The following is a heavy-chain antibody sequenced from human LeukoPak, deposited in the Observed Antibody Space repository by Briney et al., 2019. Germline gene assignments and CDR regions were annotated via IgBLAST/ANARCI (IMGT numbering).Heavy chain of an antibody. J-gene: IGHJ1*01. D-gene: IGHD6-6*01. CDR3: ARGGAARLHFQN. CDR2: IYHSGST. V-gene: IGHV4-59*01. CDR1: GGSISTYY. Sequence: PSQTLSLTCTVSGGSISTYYWNWIRQPPGKGLEWIGYIYHSGSTNYNPSLQSRVTISVDTSKNQFSLNLNSVTAADTAVYYCARGGAARLHFQNWGQGTLVTVSS.